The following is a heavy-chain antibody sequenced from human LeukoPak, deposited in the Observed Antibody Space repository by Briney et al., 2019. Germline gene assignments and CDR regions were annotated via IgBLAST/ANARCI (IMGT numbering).Heavy chain of an antibody. J-gene: IGHJ4*02. CDR1: GGSISSYY. V-gene: IGHV4-59*08. D-gene: IGHD2-2*01. Sequence: PSETLSLTCTVSGGSISSYYWSWIRQPPGKGLEWIGYIYYSGSTNYNPSPKSRITISVDTSKNQFSLKLSSVTAADTAVYYCARLFPYCSSTSCPVDYWGQGTLVTVSS. CDR2: IYYSGST. CDR3: ARLFPYCSSTSCPVDY.